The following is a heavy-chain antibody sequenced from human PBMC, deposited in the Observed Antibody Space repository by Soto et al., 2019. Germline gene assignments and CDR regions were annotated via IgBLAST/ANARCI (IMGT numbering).Heavy chain of an antibody. CDR3: ARSARGPLVWDDFDY. D-gene: IGHD3-16*01. CDR1: GGTFSSYA. Sequence: SVKVSCKASGGTFSSYAISWVRQAPGQGLEWMGGIIPIFGTANYAQKFQGRVTITEDESTSTAYMELSSLRSEDTAVYYCARSARGPLVWDDFDYWGQGTLVTVSS. V-gene: IGHV1-69*13. CDR2: IIPIFGTA. J-gene: IGHJ4*02.